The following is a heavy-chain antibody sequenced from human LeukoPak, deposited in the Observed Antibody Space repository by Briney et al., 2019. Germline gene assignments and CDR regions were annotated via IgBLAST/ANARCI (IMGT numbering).Heavy chain of an antibody. D-gene: IGHD2-2*01. V-gene: IGHV3-11*06. J-gene: IGHJ4*02. CDR3: ARSTSSLSWDY. CDR1: GFTFSDYY. Sequence: GGSLRLSCAASGFTFSDYYMSWIRQAPGKGLEWVSYISSSSSYTNYADSVKGRSTISRDNAKNSLYLQFHSLRAEDTAVYYCARSTSSLSWDYWGQGTLVIVSS. CDR2: ISSSSSYT.